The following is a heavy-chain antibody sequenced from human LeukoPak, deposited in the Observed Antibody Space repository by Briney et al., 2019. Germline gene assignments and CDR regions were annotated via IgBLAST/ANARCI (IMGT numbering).Heavy chain of an antibody. Sequence: GGSLRLSCTASGFTFGDYAMSWVRQAPGKGLEWVGFIRSKAYGGTTEHAASVKGRFTISRDDSKSIAYLQMNSLKTEDTAVYYCWVCYYDSSGYCDYWGQGTLVTVSS. CDR3: WVCYYDSSGYCDY. V-gene: IGHV3-49*04. CDR1: GFTFGDYA. J-gene: IGHJ4*02. CDR2: IRSKAYGGTT. D-gene: IGHD3-22*01.